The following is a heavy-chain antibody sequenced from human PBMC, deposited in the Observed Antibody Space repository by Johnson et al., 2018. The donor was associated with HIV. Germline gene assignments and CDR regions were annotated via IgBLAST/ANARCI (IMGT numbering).Heavy chain of an antibody. V-gene: IGHV3-30*03. D-gene: IGHD3-22*01. J-gene: IGHJ3*01. CDR2: ISYDGSNE. CDR3: ARAYSDISGYYPHAFHV. Sequence: QVQLVESGGGVVRPGGSLRLSCAASGFTFSNYGMHWVRQAPGKGLEWVAFISYDGSNEYYADSVKGRFTISRDKSENTVYLQMNRLRAEDTAVYFCARAYSDISGYYPHAFHVWGQGTVVIVSS. CDR1: GFTFSNYG.